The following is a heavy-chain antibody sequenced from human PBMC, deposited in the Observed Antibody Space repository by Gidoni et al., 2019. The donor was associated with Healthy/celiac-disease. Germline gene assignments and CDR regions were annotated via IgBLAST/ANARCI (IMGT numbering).Heavy chain of an antibody. V-gene: IGHV3-30*18. J-gene: IGHJ3*02. D-gene: IGHD2-8*01. Sequence: QAQPVESGGGVVHPGRTLRLSWAASVFTFGSYGLHWVRQAPGQGLEWVAVISYDVNNKYYADSVKGRFTISRDNSKNTLYLQMNSLRAEDTAVYYCAKGYCTNGVCYANDAFDIWGQGTMVTVSS. CDR2: ISYDVNNK. CDR1: VFTFGSYG. CDR3: AKGYCTNGVCYANDAFDI.